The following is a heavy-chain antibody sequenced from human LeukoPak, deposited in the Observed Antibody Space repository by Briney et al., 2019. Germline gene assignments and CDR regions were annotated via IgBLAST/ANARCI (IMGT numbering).Heavy chain of an antibody. CDR2: IYYSGST. D-gene: IGHD2-2*01. J-gene: IGHJ5*02. V-gene: IGHV4-39*01. CDR1: GGYISSSSYY. CDR3: ARQGYCSSTSCYLWFDP. Sequence: SETLSLTCTVSGGYISSSSYYWGWIRQPPGKGLEWIGSIYYSGSTYYNPSLKSRVTISVDTSKNQFSLKLSSVTAADTAVYYCARQGYCSSTSCYLWFDPWGQGTLVTVSS.